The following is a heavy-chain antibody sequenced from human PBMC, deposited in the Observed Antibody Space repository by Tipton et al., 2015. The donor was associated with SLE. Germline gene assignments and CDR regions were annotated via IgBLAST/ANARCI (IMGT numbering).Heavy chain of an antibody. CDR1: GFTFDDCA. J-gene: IGHJ4*02. CDR2: ISWNSGSI. V-gene: IGHV3-9*01. CDR3: AKDLSSSGWYYFDY. D-gene: IGHD6-19*01. Sequence: SLRLSCAASGFTFDDCAMHWVRQAPGKGLEWVSGISWNSGSIGYADSVKGRFTISRDNAKNSLYLQMNSLRAEDTALYYCAKDLSSSGWYYFDYWGQGTLVTVSS.